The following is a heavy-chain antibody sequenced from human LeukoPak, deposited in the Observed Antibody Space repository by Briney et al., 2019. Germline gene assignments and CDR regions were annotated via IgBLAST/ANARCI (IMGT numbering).Heavy chain of an antibody. CDR2: ISTYNGNT. D-gene: IGHD5-18*01. CDR1: GYTFTSYG. CDR3: ARERGGYSYGDY. J-gene: IGHJ4*02. Sequence: ASVKVSCTASGYTFTSYGISWVRQAPGQGLEWMGWISTYNGNTNYAQKLQGRVTMTTDTSTSTAYMELRSLRSDDTAVYYCARERGGYSYGDYWGQGTLVTVSS. V-gene: IGHV1-18*01.